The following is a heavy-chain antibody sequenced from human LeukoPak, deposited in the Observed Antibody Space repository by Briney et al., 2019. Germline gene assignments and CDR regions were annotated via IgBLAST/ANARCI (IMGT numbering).Heavy chain of an antibody. CDR1: GYTFTSYD. Sequence: GASVKVSCKASGYTFTSYDINWVRQATGQGLAWMGWMNPNSGNTGYAQKFQGRVTMTRNTSISTAYMELSSLRSEDTAVYYCARGDILTGNHNDYWGQGTLATVSS. J-gene: IGHJ4*02. V-gene: IGHV1-8*01. CDR3: ARGDILTGNHNDY. CDR2: MNPNSGNT. D-gene: IGHD3-9*01.